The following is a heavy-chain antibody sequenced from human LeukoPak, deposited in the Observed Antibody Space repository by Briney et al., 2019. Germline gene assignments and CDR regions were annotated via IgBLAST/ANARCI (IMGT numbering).Heavy chain of an antibody. CDR2: IKQDGSEK. D-gene: IGHD6-19*01. CDR3: ARDQVAVAANYYYYGMDV. V-gene: IGHV3-7*01. CDR1: GFTFSSYW. J-gene: IGHJ6*02. Sequence: GGFLRLSCAASGFTFSSYWMSWVRQAPGKGLEWVANIKQDGSEKYYVDSVKGRSTISRDNAKNSLYLQMNSLRAEDTAVYYCARDQVAVAANYYYYGMDVWGQGTTVTVSS.